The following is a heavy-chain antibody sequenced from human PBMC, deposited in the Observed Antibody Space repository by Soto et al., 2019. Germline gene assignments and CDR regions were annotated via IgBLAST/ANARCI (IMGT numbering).Heavy chain of an antibody. V-gene: IGHV1-46*01. CDR1: GYTFTSYY. CDR3: ARDLRSSYSSSAWGWFAP. CDR2: INPSGGST. J-gene: IGHJ5*02. Sequence: QVQLVQSGAEVKKPGASVKVSCKASGYTFTSYYMHWVRQAPGQGLEWMGIINPSGGSTSYAQKFQGRVSMSRYPSTSKVYMELSSLRSEDTAVYYCARDLRSSYSSSAWGWFAPWGQGTLVSVSS. D-gene: IGHD6-6*01.